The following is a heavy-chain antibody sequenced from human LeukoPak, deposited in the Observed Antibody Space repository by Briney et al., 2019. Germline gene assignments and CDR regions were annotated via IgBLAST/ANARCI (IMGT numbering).Heavy chain of an antibody. D-gene: IGHD3-22*01. CDR3: VRDPFDSSGHDQGAY. CDR1: GFTVSNYH. Sequence: PGGSLRLSCAASGFTVSNYHINWVRQAPGWGLEWVAAIIHTGVETYYADSVKGRFTLSRDNSENMVHLQMNSLRVDDTAVYYCVRDPFDSSGHDQGAYWGQGALVTISS. CDR2: IIHTGVET. V-gene: IGHV3-23*01. J-gene: IGHJ4*02.